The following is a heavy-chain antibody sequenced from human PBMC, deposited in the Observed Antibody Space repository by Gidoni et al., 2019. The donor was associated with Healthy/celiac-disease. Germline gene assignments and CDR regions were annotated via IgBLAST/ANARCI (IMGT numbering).Heavy chain of an antibody. D-gene: IGHD6-13*01. Sequence: QVQLVHCGSELKKPGASVKVSCKALGYTFTSDAMNWVRQAPGQGLEWMGWINTNPRNPTYSQGFTGPFVFSLDTSVSTASLQICSLKANDTAVYVCARDDGIAAAEFCGQGTTVTVSS. J-gene: IGHJ6*02. CDR3: ARDDGIAAAEF. CDR1: GYTFTSDA. V-gene: IGHV7-4-1*01. CDR2: INTNPRNP.